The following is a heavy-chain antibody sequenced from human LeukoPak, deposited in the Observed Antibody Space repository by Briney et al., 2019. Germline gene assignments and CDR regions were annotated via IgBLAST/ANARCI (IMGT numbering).Heavy chain of an antibody. CDR2: IRGSGDRT. D-gene: IGHD1-26*01. V-gene: IGHV3-23*01. J-gene: IGHJ6*03. CDR1: GFTFSSYA. CDR3: AKDSKIVGATFRSYHYMDV. Sequence: GSLRLSCAASGFTFSSYAMSWVRQAPGKGLEWVSAIRGSGDRTHYADSVKGRFTISRDNSKNALYLQMNSLRAEDTAVYYCAKDSKIVGATFRSYHYMDVWGKGTTVTVSS.